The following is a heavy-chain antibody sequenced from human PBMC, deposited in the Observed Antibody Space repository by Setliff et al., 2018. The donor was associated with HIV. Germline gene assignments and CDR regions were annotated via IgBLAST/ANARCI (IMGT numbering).Heavy chain of an antibody. V-gene: IGHV5-51*01. CDR3: ARAGRGGGSYWTFDY. CDR2: IYPRDSDA. CDR1: GYSFDIYL. J-gene: IGHJ4*02. D-gene: IGHD1-26*01. Sequence: GESLKISCNTSGYSFDIYLIGWVRQMPGKGLEWVAVIYPRDSDARYSPSFQGQVTISADKSISTTYLQWNSLKASDTGMYYCARAGRGGGSYWTFDYWGQGTLVTVSS.